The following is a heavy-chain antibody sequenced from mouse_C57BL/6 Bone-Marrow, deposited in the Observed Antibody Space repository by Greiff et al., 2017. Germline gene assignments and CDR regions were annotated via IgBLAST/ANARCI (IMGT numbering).Heavy chain of an antibody. CDR2: IYPGSGST. V-gene: IGHV1-55*01. CDR1: GYTFTSYW. Sequence: VQLQQPGAELVKPGASVKMSCKASGYTFTSYWITWVKQRPGQGLEWIGDIYPGSGSTNYNEKFKSKATLTVDTSSSTAYMQLSSQTSEDSAVYYCARRDLLRRDAMDYWGQGTSVTVSS. J-gene: IGHJ4*01. CDR3: ARRDLLRRDAMDY. D-gene: IGHD1-1*01.